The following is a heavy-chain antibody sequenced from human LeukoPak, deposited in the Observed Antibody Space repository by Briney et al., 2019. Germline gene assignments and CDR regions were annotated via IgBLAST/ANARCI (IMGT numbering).Heavy chain of an antibody. Sequence: SETLSLTCTVSGGSITNLDYYWAWIRHPPGKGLEWIGSIFHSGVTYYNPSLKSRVTISVDTSKNQFSLKLSSVTAADTAVYYCARSHPKNDYMDVWGKGTTVTISS. CDR1: GGSITNLDYY. V-gene: IGHV4-39*07. CDR3: ARSHPKNDYMDV. J-gene: IGHJ6*03. CDR2: IFHSGVT.